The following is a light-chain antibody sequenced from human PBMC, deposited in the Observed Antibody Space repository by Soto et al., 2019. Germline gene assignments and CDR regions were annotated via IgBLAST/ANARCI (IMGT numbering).Light chain of an antibody. CDR3: QESYAAPIT. Sequence: ESQNISNYLNWYQQKPGKAPNLLIFGASNLQTVFSQRFSGSGSGSEISVFMSSLPPELFALSICQESYAAPITFGQGTRLEI. CDR2: GAS. V-gene: IGKV1-39*01. J-gene: IGKJ5*01. CDR1: QNISNY.